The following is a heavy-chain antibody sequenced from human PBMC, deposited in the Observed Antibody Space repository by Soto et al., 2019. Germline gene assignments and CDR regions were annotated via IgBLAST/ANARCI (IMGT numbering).Heavy chain of an antibody. V-gene: IGHV3-30*18. Sequence: PGGSLRLSCAASGFTFSGYGMHWVRQAPGKGLEWVAVISYDGSNKYYADSVKGRFTISRDNSKNTLYLQMNSLRAEDTAVYYCAKGPALYYSDSSGQPRDYGMDVWGQGTTVTVSS. J-gene: IGHJ6*02. D-gene: IGHD3-22*01. CDR1: GFTFSGYG. CDR3: AKGPALYYSDSSGQPRDYGMDV. CDR2: ISYDGSNK.